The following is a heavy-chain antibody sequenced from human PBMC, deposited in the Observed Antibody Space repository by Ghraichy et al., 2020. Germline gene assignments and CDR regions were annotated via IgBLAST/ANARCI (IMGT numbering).Heavy chain of an antibody. J-gene: IGHJ4*02. Sequence: ASVKVSCKASGYTLTDYYMHWVRQAPGQGLEWMVWINPNNGGTNYAQKFQGRVTMTRDTSISTAYMELSSLISDDTAVYYCARGCSGGTCYWVHWGQGTLVTVSS. CDR2: INPNNGGT. V-gene: IGHV1-2*02. D-gene: IGHD2-15*01. CDR1: GYTLTDYY. CDR3: ARGCSGGTCYWVH.